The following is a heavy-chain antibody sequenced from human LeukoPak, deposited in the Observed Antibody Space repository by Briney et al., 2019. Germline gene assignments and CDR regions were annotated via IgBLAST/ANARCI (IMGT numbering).Heavy chain of an antibody. CDR3: ATDIISWFGEFDYGLDV. V-gene: IGHV3-30*03. D-gene: IGHD3-10*01. CDR1: GFTFSSYA. CDR2: ISYDGSNK. Sequence: GASLRLSCAASGFTFSSYAMSWVRQAPGKGLEWVALISYDGSNKYYADSVKGRFTISRDNSKNTLYLQMNSLRAEDTAVYYCATDIISWFGEFDYGLDVWGKGTTVTVSP. J-gene: IGHJ6*04.